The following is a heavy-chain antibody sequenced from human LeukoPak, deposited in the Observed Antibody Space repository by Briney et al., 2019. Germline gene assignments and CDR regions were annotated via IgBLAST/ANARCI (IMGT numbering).Heavy chain of an antibody. J-gene: IGHJ4*02. D-gene: IGHD3-22*01. CDR1: GGTFSSYS. V-gene: IGHV1-69*02. CDR3: TRGSGHDSSGYLVDY. CDR2: IIPIFGIA. Sequence: SVKVSCKASGGTFSSYSITWLRQAPGQGLEWMGRIIPIFGIANYAQKFQGRVTIIADKSTSTVYMELSSLRSEDTAVYYCTRGSGHDSSGYLVDYWGQGTLVTVSS.